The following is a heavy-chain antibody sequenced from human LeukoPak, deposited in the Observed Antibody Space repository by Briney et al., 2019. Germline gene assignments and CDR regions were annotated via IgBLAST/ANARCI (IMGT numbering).Heavy chain of an antibody. J-gene: IGHJ5*02. CDR2: INNNAVST. Sequence: GGSLRLSCAVSGFTFSNFAMSWVRQAPGKGLEWVSTINNNAVSTYYADSVKGRFTISRDNSKNTLYLQMNSLRAEDTAVYYCAKDFDPRWEQRYNWFDPWGQGTLVTVSS. D-gene: IGHD1-26*01. CDR3: AKDFDPRWEQRYNWFDP. V-gene: IGHV3-23*01. CDR1: GFTFSNFA.